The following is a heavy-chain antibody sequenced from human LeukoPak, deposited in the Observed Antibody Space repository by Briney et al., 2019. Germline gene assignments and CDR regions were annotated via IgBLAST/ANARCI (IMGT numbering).Heavy chain of an antibody. V-gene: IGHV4-39*07. Sequence: PSETLSLTCTVSGGSISSSSYYWGWIRQPPGKGLEWIGSIYYSGSTYYNPSLKSRVTISVDTSKNQFSLKLSSVTAADTAVYYCARTYSSSWYRYIDYWGQGTLVTVSS. D-gene: IGHD6-13*01. J-gene: IGHJ4*02. CDR3: ARTYSSSWYRYIDY. CDR1: GGSISSSSYY. CDR2: IYYSGST.